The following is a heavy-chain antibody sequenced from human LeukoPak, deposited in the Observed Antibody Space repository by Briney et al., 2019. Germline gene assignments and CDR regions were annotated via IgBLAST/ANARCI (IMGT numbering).Heavy chain of an antibody. V-gene: IGHV4-59*04. Sequence: SETLSLTCTVSGGSISSYYWSWIRQPPGKGLEWIGYIYYSGSTYYNPSLESRVTISVDTSKNQFSLKLSSVTAADTAVYYCTTSGWYLLPGVYWGQGTLVTVSS. J-gene: IGHJ4*02. D-gene: IGHD6-19*01. CDR1: GGSISSYY. CDR2: IYYSGST. CDR3: TTSGWYLLPGVY.